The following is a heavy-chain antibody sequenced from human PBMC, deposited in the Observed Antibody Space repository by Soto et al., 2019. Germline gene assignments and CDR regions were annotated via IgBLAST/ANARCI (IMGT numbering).Heavy chain of an antibody. CDR3: GRGRSGQIVVFY. CDR1: GYTFTGHY. CDR2: IGPESGAT. J-gene: IGHJ4*02. V-gene: IGHV1-2*02. D-gene: IGHD1-26*01. Sequence: ASVKVSCKASGYTFTGHYIHWVRQAPEQGPEWMGEIGPESGATRYAEKFQGRVTMTLDTSITTVYMELKNLSPDDAAVYYCGRGRSGQIVVFYWGQGTPVTVSS.